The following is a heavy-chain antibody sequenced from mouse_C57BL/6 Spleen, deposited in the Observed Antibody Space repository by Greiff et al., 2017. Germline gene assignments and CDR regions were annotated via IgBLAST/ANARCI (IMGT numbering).Heavy chain of an antibody. J-gene: IGHJ4*01. CDR2: IDPSDSYT. CDR1: GYTFTSYW. CDR3: ARHYSNYLYYAMDY. V-gene: IGHV1-69*01. Sequence: QVQLQQPGAELVMPGASVKLSCKASGYTFTSYWMHWVKQRPGQGLEWIGEIDPSDSYTNYNQKFKGKSTLTVDKSSSTAYMQLSSLTSEDSAVYYCARHYSNYLYYAMDYWGQGTSVTVSA. D-gene: IGHD2-5*01.